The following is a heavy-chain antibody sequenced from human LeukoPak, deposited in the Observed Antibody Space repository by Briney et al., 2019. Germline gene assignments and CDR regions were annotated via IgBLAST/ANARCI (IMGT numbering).Heavy chain of an antibody. D-gene: IGHD2-2*01. CDR2: ISGSGGST. V-gene: IGHV3-23*01. CDR1: GFTFRSYA. Sequence: RGSLRLSCAASGFTFRSYAMSRVRQAPGKELEWVSAISGSGGSTYYADSVKGRFTISRDNSKNTLYLQMNSLRAEDTAVYYCATSTRFNWFDPWGQGTLVTVSS. CDR3: ATSTRFNWFDP. J-gene: IGHJ5*02.